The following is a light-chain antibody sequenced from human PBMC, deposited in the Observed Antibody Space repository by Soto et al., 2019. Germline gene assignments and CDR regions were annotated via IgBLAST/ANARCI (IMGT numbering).Light chain of an antibody. CDR2: YAS. V-gene: IGKV3-15*01. Sequence: EIMMTQSPATLSVSPGERATLSCRASQSVRNNLAWYQHKPGQVPRLLIYYASTPATGIPARFSGSVSGTEFSLTISSLQSEDVAVYYCQQYNNWPPITVGQGTRLEI. CDR3: QQYNNWPPIT. CDR1: QSVRNN. J-gene: IGKJ5*01.